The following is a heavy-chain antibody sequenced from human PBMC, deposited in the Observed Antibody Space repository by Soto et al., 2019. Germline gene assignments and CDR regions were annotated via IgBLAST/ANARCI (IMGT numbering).Heavy chain of an antibody. CDR1: GFTLSSFS. CDR2: ITTGNDYI. CDR3: ARDSYSSLFDS. J-gene: IGHJ5*01. V-gene: IGHV3-21*01. D-gene: IGHD6-19*01. Sequence: GGSLRLSCVGSGFTLSSFSMSWVRQTPGKGLEWVSSITTGNDYISYADSVKGRFTISRDNAKNSLFLRMNSLRADDTALYFCARDSYSSLFDSWGQGTLVTVSS.